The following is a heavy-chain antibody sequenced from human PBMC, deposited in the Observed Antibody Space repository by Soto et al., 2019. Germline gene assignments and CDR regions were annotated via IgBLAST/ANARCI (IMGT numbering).Heavy chain of an antibody. J-gene: IGHJ4*02. CDR1: GYTFTNYA. CDR3: ARMNVYGSGIYSFDY. D-gene: IGHD3-10*01. Sequence: QVQLVQSGAEVKKPGASVKVSCKASGYTFTNYAMHWVRQAPGQRLEWMGWINAAIGNTKYSQKFQGSVTMTRDTDANTAYMELRRLRSAATAVQCCARMNVYGSGIYSFDYWGQGALVTVSS. V-gene: IGHV1-3*01. CDR2: INAAIGNT.